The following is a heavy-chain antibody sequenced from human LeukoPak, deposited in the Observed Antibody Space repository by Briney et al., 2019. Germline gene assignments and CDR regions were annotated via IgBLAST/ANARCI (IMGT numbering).Heavy chain of an antibody. CDR1: GGTFSSYA. J-gene: IGHJ6*03. CDR3: AGTTVTTLYYYYYMDV. CDR2: IIPIFGTA. Sequence: GASVKVSCKASGGTFSSYAISWVRQAPGQGLEWMGGIIPIFGTANYAQKFQGRVTITADKSTSTAYMELSSLRSEDTAVYYCAGTTVTTLYYYYYMDVWGKGTTVTVSS. D-gene: IGHD4-17*01. V-gene: IGHV1-69*06.